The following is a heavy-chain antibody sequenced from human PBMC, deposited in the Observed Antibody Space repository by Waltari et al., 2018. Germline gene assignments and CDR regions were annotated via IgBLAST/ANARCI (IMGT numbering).Heavy chain of an antibody. J-gene: IGHJ4*02. D-gene: IGHD2-2*01. Sequence: QVQLLESGPGLVKPSGTLSVTCAVPGYSISGSFWWSWIRQTPGKGLEWSEQIQGSGSINYNPSLESRVTVSRDTSNNQFSLKLTSATAADTAVYFCARDRGRVLYLDSWGQGILVTVSP. CDR2: IQGSGSI. V-gene: IGHV4-4*02. CDR1: GYSISGSFW. CDR3: ARDRGRVLYLDS.